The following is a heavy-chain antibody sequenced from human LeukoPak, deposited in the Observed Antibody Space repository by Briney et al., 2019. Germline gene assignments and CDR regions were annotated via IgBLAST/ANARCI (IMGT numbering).Heavy chain of an antibody. J-gene: IGHJ3*02. V-gene: IGHV4-59*07. CDR1: GGSLSSYY. D-gene: IGHD4-23*01. CDR2: IYYSGST. CDR3: ARRETVVTSGAFDI. Sequence: SDTLSLTCTVSGGSLSSYYRSWLRQPPGKGLEWIGYIYYSGSTNYNPSLKSRVTISVDTSKNQFSLKLSSVTAADTAVYYCARRETVVTSGAFDIWGQGTMVTVSS.